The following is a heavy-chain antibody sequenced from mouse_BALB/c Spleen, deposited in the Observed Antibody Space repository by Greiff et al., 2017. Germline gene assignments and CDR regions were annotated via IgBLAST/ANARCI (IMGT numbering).Heavy chain of an antibody. J-gene: IGHJ4*01. V-gene: IGHV5-15*02. CDR3: ARVYYGSNAMDY. CDR1: GFTFSDYG. D-gene: IGHD1-1*01. CDR2: ISNLAYSI. Sequence: VEASGGGLVQPGGSRKLSCAASGFTFSDYGMAWVRQAPGKGPAWVAFISNLAYSIYYADTVTGRFTISRENAKNTLYLEMSSLRSEDTAMYYCARVYYGSNAMDYWGQGTSGTVSS.